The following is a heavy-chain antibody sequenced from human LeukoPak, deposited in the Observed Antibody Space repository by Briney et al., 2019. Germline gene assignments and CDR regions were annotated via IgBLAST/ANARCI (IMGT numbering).Heavy chain of an antibody. CDR3: ARGLQENLAWLQAFSAFDI. CDR1: GHTFTGYY. V-gene: IGHV1-18*04. D-gene: IGHD6-19*01. Sequence: ASVKVSCKASGHTFTGYYMHWVRQAPGQGLEWMGWISAYNGDTNYAQKLQGRVTMTTDTSTSTAYMELRSLRSDDTAVYYCARGLQENLAWLQAFSAFDIWGQGTMVTVSS. CDR2: ISAYNGDT. J-gene: IGHJ3*02.